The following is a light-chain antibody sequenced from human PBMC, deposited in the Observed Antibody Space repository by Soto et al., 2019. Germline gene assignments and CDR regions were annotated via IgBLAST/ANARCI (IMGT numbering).Light chain of an antibody. CDR3: MQGTHWPIT. Sequence: VMTQPPLSLPVTPGEPASISCRSNQSLVHSDGIAYFSWFQQRPGRSPRRLIYKVSNRDSGVPARFSGSGSGTDFALKISRVEAEDVGVYYCMQGTHWPITFGQGTRLENK. CDR2: KVS. V-gene: IGKV2-30*02. CDR1: QSLVHSDGIAY. J-gene: IGKJ5*01.